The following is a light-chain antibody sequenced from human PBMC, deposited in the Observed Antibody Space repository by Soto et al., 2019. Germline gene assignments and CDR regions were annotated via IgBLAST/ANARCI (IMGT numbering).Light chain of an antibody. V-gene: IGLV1-47*02. CDR3: AAWDDSLSAFV. Sequence: QSVLTQPPSVSGTPGQRVTISCSGSNSNIGKNDVYWYRHLPGTAPRLLNYVDAQRPSGVPDRFSASKSGTSASLAISGLRSDDEADYYCAAWDDSLSAFVFATGTKLTVL. CDR1: NSNIGKND. J-gene: IGLJ1*01. CDR2: VDA.